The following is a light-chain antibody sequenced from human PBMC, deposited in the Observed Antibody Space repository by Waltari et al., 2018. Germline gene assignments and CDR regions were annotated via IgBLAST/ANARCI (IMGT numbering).Light chain of an antibody. Sequence: QSALTQPPSASGSPGQSVTISCTGTSRDYVSWFQHHPGKAPKLMSYEVSKRPSGVPDRFSGSKSGNTASLTVSGLQADDEAHYYCSSYADNTLVFGGGTKLTVL. CDR1: SRDY. CDR3: SSYADNTLV. CDR2: EVS. V-gene: IGLV2-8*01. J-gene: IGLJ3*02.